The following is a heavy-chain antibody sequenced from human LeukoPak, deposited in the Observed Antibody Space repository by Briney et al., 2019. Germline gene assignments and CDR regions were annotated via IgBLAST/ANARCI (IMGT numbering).Heavy chain of an antibody. CDR3: ARDSRGSSWFLDY. Sequence: GGSLRLSCAASGFTFSSYEMNWVRQAPGKGLEWVSYISSSGRTFYYADSVKGRFTISRDNGKNSLYLQMNSLRVEDTAVYYCARDSRGSSWFLDYWGQGALVTVSS. V-gene: IGHV3-48*03. D-gene: IGHD6-13*01. CDR2: ISSSGRTF. J-gene: IGHJ4*02. CDR1: GFTFSSYE.